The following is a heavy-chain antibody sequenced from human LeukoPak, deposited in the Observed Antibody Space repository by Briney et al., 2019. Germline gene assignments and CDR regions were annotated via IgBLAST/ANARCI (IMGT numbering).Heavy chain of an antibody. CDR1: GFTFSSYE. CDR3: ARWIQTRGGHY. J-gene: IGHJ4*02. CDR2: ISSSGSTI. Sequence: GGSLRLSCAASGFTFSSYEMNWVRQAPGKGLEWVSYISSSGSTIYYADSVKGRFTISRDNAKNSLYLQMNSLRAEDTAVYYCARWIQTRGGHYWGQGTLVTVSS. D-gene: IGHD5-18*01. V-gene: IGHV3-48*03.